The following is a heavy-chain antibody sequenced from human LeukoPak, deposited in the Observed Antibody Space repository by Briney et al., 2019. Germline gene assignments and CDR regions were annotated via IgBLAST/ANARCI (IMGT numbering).Heavy chain of an antibody. Sequence: GGSLRLSCAASGFTFSSCGMHWVRQAPGKGLEWVAFIRYDGSNKYYADSVKGRFTISRDNSKNTLYLQMNSLRAEDTAVYYCAKHPYSSPRYYYYYMDVWGKGTTVTVSS. J-gene: IGHJ6*03. V-gene: IGHV3-30*02. CDR3: AKHPYSSPRYYYYYMDV. CDR1: GFTFSSCG. CDR2: IRYDGSNK. D-gene: IGHD6-13*01.